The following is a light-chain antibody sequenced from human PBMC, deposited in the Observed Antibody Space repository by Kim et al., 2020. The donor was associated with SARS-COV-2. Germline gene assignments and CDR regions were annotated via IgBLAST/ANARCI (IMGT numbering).Light chain of an antibody. CDR1: QSVSSY. Sequence: VSPGERATLSCRASQSVSSYLAWYQQKPGQAPRLLIYGASTRATGIPARFSGSGSGTEFTLTINSLQSEDFVVYYCQKYDNGPITFGQGTRLEIK. CDR3: QKYDNGPIT. J-gene: IGKJ5*01. CDR2: GAS. V-gene: IGKV3-15*01.